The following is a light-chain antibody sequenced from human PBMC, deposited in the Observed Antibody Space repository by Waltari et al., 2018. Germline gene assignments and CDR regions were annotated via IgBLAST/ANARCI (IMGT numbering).Light chain of an antibody. V-gene: IGKV4-1*01. CDR2: WAS. CDR3: QQDYSFPVT. CDR1: QNVLYSSNNKNY. J-gene: IGKJ4*01. Sequence: DIVMTQSPDSLAVSLGERATINCKSSQNVLYSSNNKNYLAWYQQKPGQPPKLLIYWASTRESGVPDRFSGSGSGTDFTLTISRLQAEDVAVYYCQQDYSFPVTFGGGTKVEIK.